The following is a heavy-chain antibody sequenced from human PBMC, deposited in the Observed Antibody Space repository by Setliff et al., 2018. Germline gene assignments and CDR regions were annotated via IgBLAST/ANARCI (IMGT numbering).Heavy chain of an antibody. CDR3: ARGFYYYYYYYMGV. CDR2: IYTSGST. CDR1: GGSISSGSYY. V-gene: IGHV4-61*02. Sequence: SETLSLTCTVSGGSISSGSYYWSWIRQPAGKGLEWIGRIYTSGSTNYNPSLKSRVTISVDTSKNQFSLKLSSVTAADTAVYYCARGFYYYYYYYMGVWGKGTTVTVSS. J-gene: IGHJ6*03.